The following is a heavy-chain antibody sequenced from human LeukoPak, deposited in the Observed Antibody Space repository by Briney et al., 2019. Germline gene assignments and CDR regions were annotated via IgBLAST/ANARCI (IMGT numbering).Heavy chain of an antibody. CDR3: ARRLYSSSWSSFDY. V-gene: IGHV3-53*01. J-gene: IGHJ4*02. CDR2: IYSGGST. CDR1: GFTVSSNY. D-gene: IGHD6-13*01. Sequence: GGSLRLSCAASGFTVSSNYMSWVRQAPGKGLEWVSVIYSGGSTYYADSVKGRFTISRDNSKNTLYLQMNSLRAEDTAVYYCARRLYSSSWSSFDYWGQGTPVTVSS.